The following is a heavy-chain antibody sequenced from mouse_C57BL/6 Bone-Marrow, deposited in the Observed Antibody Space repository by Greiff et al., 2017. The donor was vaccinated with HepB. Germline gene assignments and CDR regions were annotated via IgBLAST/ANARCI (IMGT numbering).Heavy chain of an antibody. CDR3: AREGYYYGSSYVWYFDV. Sequence: QVQLQQSGPELVKPGASVKLSCKASGYTFTSYDINWVKQRPGQGLEWIGWIYPRDGSTKYNEKFKGKATLTVDTSSSTAYMELHSLTSEDSAVYFCAREGYYYGSSYVWYFDVWGTGTTVTVSS. D-gene: IGHD1-1*01. CDR1: GYTFTSYD. CDR2: IYPRDGST. V-gene: IGHV1-85*01. J-gene: IGHJ1*03.